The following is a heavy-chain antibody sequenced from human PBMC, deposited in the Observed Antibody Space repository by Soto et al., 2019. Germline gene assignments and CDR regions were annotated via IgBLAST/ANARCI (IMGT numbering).Heavy chain of an antibody. V-gene: IGHV1-3*01. CDR3: ARGGYGDYVAAL. D-gene: IGHD4-17*01. CDR1: GYTFTSYA. Sequence: QVQLVQSGAEVKKPGASVKVSCKASGYTFTSYAMHWVRQAPGQRLEWMGWINAGNGNTKYSQKFQGRVTITRDTSAGTAYMELSSLRSEDTAVYYCARGGYGDYVAALWGQGTLVTVSS. CDR2: INAGNGNT. J-gene: IGHJ4*02.